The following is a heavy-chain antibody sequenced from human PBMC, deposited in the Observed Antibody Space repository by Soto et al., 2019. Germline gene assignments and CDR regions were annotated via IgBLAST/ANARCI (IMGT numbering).Heavy chain of an antibody. CDR1: GGSISISNW. J-gene: IGHJ4*02. V-gene: IGHV4-4*02. CDR2: IYHRGST. D-gene: IGHD6-13*01. CDR3: ARTKSADSSSWPGGLIFDY. Sequence: KASETLSLPGAFSGGSISISNWWSWVRRPPGKGLEWIGEIYHRGSTNYNPSLKSRVTISVDKSKNQFSLNLSSVTAAVRAVYYCARTKSADSSSWPGGLIFDYWGQGTLVTVSS.